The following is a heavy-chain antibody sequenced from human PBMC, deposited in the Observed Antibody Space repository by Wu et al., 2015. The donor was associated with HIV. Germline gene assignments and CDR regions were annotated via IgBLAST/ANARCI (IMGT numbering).Heavy chain of an antibody. CDR1: GYTITTYD. V-gene: IGHV1-8*01. CDR2: MNSINGKP. Sequence: QVQLVQSGAEVKKPGASVKVSCQASGYTITTYDFNWVRQAPGQGLEWMGWMNSINGKPGYGQKFQGRVAMTRNISTRTAYMELSGLKSEDTAVYYCATSYYGSGSYPTFYYYYAMDVWGQGTTVTVSS. CDR3: ATSYYGSGSYPTFYYYYAMDV. J-gene: IGHJ6*02. D-gene: IGHD3-10*01.